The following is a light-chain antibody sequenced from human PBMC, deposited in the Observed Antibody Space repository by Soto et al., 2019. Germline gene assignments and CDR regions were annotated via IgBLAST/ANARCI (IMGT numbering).Light chain of an antibody. CDR2: GAS. Sequence: EIVMTHSPATLSVSPGERATLSCRASQSVGSNLAWYQQKPGQAPRLLIYGASTRATGIPARFSGSGSGTEFTLTISSLQSEDFAVYYCQQYNNWPLTFGGGTKVDI. CDR3: QQYNNWPLT. J-gene: IGKJ4*01. V-gene: IGKV3-15*01. CDR1: QSVGSN.